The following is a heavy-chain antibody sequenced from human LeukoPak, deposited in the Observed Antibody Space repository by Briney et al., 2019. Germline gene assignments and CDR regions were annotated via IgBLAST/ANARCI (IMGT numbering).Heavy chain of an antibody. D-gene: IGHD3-3*01. CDR1: GGSISSYY. Sequence: SETLSLTCTVSGGSISSYYWSWIRQPPGKGLEWIGYIYYSGSTNYNPSLKSRVTISVDTSKNQFSPKLSSVTAADTAVYYCARDRSYYDFWSGHYFDYWGQGTLVTVSS. CDR3: ARDRSYYDFWSGHYFDY. CDR2: IYYSGST. J-gene: IGHJ4*02. V-gene: IGHV4-59*01.